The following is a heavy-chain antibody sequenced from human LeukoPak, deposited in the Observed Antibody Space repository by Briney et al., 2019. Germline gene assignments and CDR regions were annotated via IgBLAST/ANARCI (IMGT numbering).Heavy chain of an antibody. Sequence: GGSLRLSCAASGFTFSSYAMHWVRQAPGKGLEWVAVISYDGSNKYYADSMKGRFTISRDNSKNTLYLQMNSLRAEDTAVYYCARAMATKLGPVYWGQGTLVTVSS. CDR3: ARAMATKLGPVY. J-gene: IGHJ4*02. V-gene: IGHV3-30-3*01. CDR1: GFTFSSYA. D-gene: IGHD5-24*01. CDR2: ISYDGSNK.